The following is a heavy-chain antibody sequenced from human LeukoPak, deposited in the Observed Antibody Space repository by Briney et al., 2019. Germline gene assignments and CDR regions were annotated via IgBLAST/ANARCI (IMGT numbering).Heavy chain of an antibody. J-gene: IGHJ4*02. D-gene: IGHD6-19*01. CDR3: ARDKGWYYFDY. CDR2: ISSSSSYI. Sequence: GGSLRLSCAASGFTFSSYGMNWVRQAPGKGLEWVSSISSSSSYIYYADSVKGRFTISRDNAKNSLYLQMNSLRAEDTAVYYCARDKGWYYFDYWGQGTLVTVSS. V-gene: IGHV3-21*01. CDR1: GFTFSSYG.